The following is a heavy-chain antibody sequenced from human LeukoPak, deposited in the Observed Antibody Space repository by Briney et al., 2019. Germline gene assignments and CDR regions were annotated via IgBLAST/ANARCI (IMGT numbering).Heavy chain of an antibody. V-gene: IGHV4-59*05. J-gene: IGHJ4*02. Sequence: SETLSLTCTVSGGSISSYYWSWIRQPAGKGLEWIGSIYYSGSTYYNPSLKSRVTISVDTSKNQFSLKLSSVTAADTAVYYCARLNIQLWTSNDYWGQGTLVTVSS. CDR3: ARLNIQLWTSNDY. CDR1: GGSISSYY. CDR2: IYYSGST. D-gene: IGHD5-18*01.